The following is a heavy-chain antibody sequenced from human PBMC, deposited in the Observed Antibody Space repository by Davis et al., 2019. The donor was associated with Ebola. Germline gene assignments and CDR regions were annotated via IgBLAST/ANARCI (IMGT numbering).Heavy chain of an antibody. Sequence: GGSLRLSCAASGFTFSSYSMNWVRQAPGKGLEWVSSISSSSSYIYYADPVKGRFTISRDNAKNSLYLQMNILTEDDTAVYYCARVAGSSAYWGQGTLVTVSS. CDR1: GFTFSSYS. J-gene: IGHJ4*02. CDR2: ISSSSSYI. D-gene: IGHD3-10*01. CDR3: ARVAGSSAY. V-gene: IGHV3-21*01.